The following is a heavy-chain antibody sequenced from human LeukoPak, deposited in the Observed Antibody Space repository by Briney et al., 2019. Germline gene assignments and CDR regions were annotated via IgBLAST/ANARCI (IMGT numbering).Heavy chain of an antibody. CDR2: ISSSGSTI. V-gene: IGHV3-48*04. CDR1: GFTFSSYG. D-gene: IGHD3-9*01. Sequence: GGSLRLSCAASGFTFSSYGMNWVRQAPGKGLEWVSYISSSGSTIYYADSVKGRFTISRDNAKNSLYLQMNSLRAEDTAVYYCATYYDILTGYYPRRDYWGQGTLVTVSS. CDR3: ATYYDILTGYYPRRDY. J-gene: IGHJ4*02.